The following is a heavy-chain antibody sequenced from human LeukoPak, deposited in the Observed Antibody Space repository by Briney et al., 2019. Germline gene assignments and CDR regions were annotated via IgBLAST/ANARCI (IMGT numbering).Heavy chain of an antibody. CDR1: GFTFSSYE. J-gene: IGHJ4*02. D-gene: IGHD6-19*01. CDR3: ARSQWLVRGYYFDY. Sequence: GGSLRLSCAASGFTFSSYEMNWVRQAPGKGLEWASYISSSGSTKYYADSVKGRITISRDNAKNSLYLQMNSLRAEDTAVYYCARSQWLVRGYYFDYWGQGTLVTVSS. V-gene: IGHV3-48*03. CDR2: ISSSGSTK.